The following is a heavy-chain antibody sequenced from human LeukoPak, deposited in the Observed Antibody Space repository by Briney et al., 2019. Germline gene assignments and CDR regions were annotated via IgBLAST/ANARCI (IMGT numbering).Heavy chain of an antibody. V-gene: IGHV1-69*13. CDR2: IIPIFGTA. CDR3: ARDGGFGIVSFDP. J-gene: IGHJ5*02. CDR1: GGTFSSYA. Sequence: GASVKVSCKASGGTFSSYAISWVRQAPGQGLEWMGGIIPIFGTANYAQKFQGRVTITADESTSTAYMELSSLRSEDTAVYYCARDGGFGIVSFDPWGQGTLVTVSS. D-gene: IGHD1-26*01.